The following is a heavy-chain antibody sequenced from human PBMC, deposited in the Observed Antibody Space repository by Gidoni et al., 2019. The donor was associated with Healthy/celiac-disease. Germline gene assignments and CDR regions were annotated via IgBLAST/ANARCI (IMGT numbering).Heavy chain of an antibody. J-gene: IGHJ4*02. V-gene: IGHV3-23*01. Sequence: EVQLLESGGGLVQPGGSLRRSWSASGFTFSSYAMSWVRQAPGKGLEWVSAISGSGGSTYYADSVKGRFTISRDNSKNTLYLQMNSLRAEDTAVYYCAKCLQDTFDYWGQGTLVTVSS. D-gene: IGHD1-1*01. CDR3: AKCLQDTFDY. CDR2: ISGSGGST. CDR1: GFTFSSYA.